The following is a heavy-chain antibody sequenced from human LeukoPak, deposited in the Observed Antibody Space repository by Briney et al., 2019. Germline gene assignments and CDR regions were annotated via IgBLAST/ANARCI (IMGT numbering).Heavy chain of an antibody. CDR3: AREPTITMVRGVIITTIDY. D-gene: IGHD3-10*01. Sequence: PSQTLSLNCTVSGGSISSGGYYWSWIRQPPGKGLEWIGYIYHSGSTYYNPSLKSRVTISVDRSKNQFSLKLSSVTAADTAVYYCAREPTITMVRGVIITTIDYWGQGTLVTVSS. V-gene: IGHV4-30-2*01. CDR1: GGSISSGGYY. J-gene: IGHJ4*02. CDR2: IYHSGST.